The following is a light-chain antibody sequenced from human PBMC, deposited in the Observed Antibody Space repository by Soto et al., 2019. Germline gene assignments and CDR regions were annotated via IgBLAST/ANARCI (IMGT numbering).Light chain of an antibody. CDR1: QSVSGN. Sequence: VMTQSQATLSVSPGERATLSSRASQSVSGNLAWYQQKPGQAPRLLIYGASTRATGIPARFSGSGSGTEFTRTISRLQSEDFAVYYCQQYNNWPPLTFGGGNKVEIK. V-gene: IGKV3-15*01. J-gene: IGKJ4*01. CDR2: GAS. CDR3: QQYNNWPPLT.